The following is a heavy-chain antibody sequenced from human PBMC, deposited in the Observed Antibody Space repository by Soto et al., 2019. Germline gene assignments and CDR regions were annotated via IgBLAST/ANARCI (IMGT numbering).Heavy chain of an antibody. CDR2: IWYDGSNK. Sequence: GGSLRLSCAVSGFTFSTYGMHWVRQAPGKGLEWVAVIWYDGSNKYYGDSVRGRFTISRDNSKNTVYLHMDSLRAEDMAVYYCAKDAWGGDCGDPGGFDYWGQGTLVTVSS. CDR3: AKDAWGGDCGDPGGFDY. J-gene: IGHJ4*02. CDR1: GFTFSTYG. D-gene: IGHD2-21*02. V-gene: IGHV3-33*06.